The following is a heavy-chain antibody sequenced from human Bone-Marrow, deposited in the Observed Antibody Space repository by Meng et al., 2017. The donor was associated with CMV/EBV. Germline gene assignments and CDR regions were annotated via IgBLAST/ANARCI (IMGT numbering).Heavy chain of an antibody. J-gene: IGHJ4*02. CDR3: AKGGGVVTLFDY. D-gene: IGHD3-3*01. CDR1: GVTFSSYA. CDR2: ISGSGGST. V-gene: IGHV3-23*01. Sequence: SCAASGVTFSSYAMSWVRQAPGKGLEWVSAISGSGGSTYYADSVKGRFTISRDNSKNTLYLQMNSLRAEDTAVYYCAKGGGVVTLFDYWGQGTLVTVSS.